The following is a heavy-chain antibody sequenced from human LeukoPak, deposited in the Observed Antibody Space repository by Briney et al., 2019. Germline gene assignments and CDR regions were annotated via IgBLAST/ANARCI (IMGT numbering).Heavy chain of an antibody. CDR3: TRLKYYYDSSGYAGGDY. CDR1: GFTFSSYE. Sequence: GGSLRLSCAASGFTFSSYEMNWVRQAPGKGLEWLSYITSSSSTIFYADSVKGRFTISRDNAKNSLYLQMNSLRAEDTAVYYCTRLKYYYDSSGYAGGDYWGQGTLVTVSS. V-gene: IGHV3-48*01. J-gene: IGHJ4*02. D-gene: IGHD3-22*01. CDR2: ITSSSSTI.